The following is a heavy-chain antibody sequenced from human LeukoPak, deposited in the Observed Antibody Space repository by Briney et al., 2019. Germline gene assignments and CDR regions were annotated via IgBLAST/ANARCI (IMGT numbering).Heavy chain of an antibody. J-gene: IGHJ5*02. D-gene: IGHD3-10*01. CDR2: ISYDGSNK. V-gene: IGHV3-30*18. CDR1: GFTFSSYG. CDR3: AKEIEGVLWFGELSTGGFDP. Sequence: GGSLRLSCAASGFTFSSYGMHWVRQAPGKGLEWVAVISYDGSNKYYADSVKGRFTISRDNSKNTLYLQMNSLRAEDTAVYYCAKEIEGVLWFGELSTGGFDPWGQGTLVTVSS.